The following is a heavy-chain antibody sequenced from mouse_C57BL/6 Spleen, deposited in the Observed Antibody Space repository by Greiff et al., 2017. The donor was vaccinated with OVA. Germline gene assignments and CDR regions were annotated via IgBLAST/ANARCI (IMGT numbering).Heavy chain of an antibody. CDR1: GFSLSTSGMG. Sequence: QVTLKECGPGILQSSQTLSLTCSFSGFSLSTSGMGVSWIRQPSGKGLEWLAHIYWDDDKRYNPSPKSRLTISKDTSRNQVFLKITSVDTADTATYYCARSYLLWRYYFDYWGQGTTLTVSS. CDR2: IYWDDDK. V-gene: IGHV8-12*01. CDR3: ARSYLLWRYYFDY. J-gene: IGHJ2*01. D-gene: IGHD2-1*01.